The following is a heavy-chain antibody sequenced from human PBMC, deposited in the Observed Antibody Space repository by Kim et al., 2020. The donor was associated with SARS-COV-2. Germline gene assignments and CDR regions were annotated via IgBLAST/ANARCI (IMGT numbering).Heavy chain of an antibody. V-gene: IGHV3-23*01. CDR1: GFRFGSYA. J-gene: IGHJ2*01. CDR3: AKVGMSWYFDV. CDR2: LGGSGEGK. Sequence: GGSLRLSCAASGFRFGSYAMTWVRQAPGKGLEWVSGLGGSGEGKYYADSVRGRFTISRDNSKNTLYLEMNTLRAEDTAVYYCAKVGMSWYFDVWGPGTLVTVSS. D-gene: IGHD3-10*01.